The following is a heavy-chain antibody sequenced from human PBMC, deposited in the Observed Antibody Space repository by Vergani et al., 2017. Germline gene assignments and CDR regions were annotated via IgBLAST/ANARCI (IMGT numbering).Heavy chain of an antibody. Sequence: EVQLLESGGGLVQPGGSLRLSCAAAGFTFISYAMSWFRQAPGKALEWVSAISGSGGSTYYADSVKGRFTISRDNSKNTLYLQMNSLRAEDTAVYYCAKSAPLRPYYYFDYWGQGTLVTVSS. CDR2: ISGSGGST. V-gene: IGHV3-23*01. J-gene: IGHJ4*02. CDR3: AKSAPLRPYYYFDY. CDR1: GFTFISYA. D-gene: IGHD3-3*01.